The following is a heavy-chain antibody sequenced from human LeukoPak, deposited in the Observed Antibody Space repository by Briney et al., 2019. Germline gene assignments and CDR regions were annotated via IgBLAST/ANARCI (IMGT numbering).Heavy chain of an antibody. CDR1: GFTFSSYA. CDR2: ISGSGGST. J-gene: IGHJ5*02. CDR3: AKDGQFITISPFDP. V-gene: IGHV3-23*01. Sequence: PGGSLRLSCAASGFTFSSYAMSWVRQAPGKGLEWVSAISGSGGSTYYADSVKGRFTISRDNSKNTLYLQMNSLRAEDTGVYYCAKDGQFITISPFDPWGQGTLVTVSS. D-gene: IGHD3-3*01.